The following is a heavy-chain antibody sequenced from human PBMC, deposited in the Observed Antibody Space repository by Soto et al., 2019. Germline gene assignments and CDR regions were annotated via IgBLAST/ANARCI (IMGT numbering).Heavy chain of an antibody. CDR1: GGSFSGYY. Sequence: SETLSLTCAVYGGSFSGYYWSWIRQPPGKGLEWIGEINHSGSTNYNPSLKSRVTISVDTSKNQFSLKLSSVTAADTAVYYCATALVAGRGIDAFDIWGQGTMVTVSS. J-gene: IGHJ3*02. CDR3: ATALVAGRGIDAFDI. CDR2: INHSGST. D-gene: IGHD6-19*01. V-gene: IGHV4-34*01.